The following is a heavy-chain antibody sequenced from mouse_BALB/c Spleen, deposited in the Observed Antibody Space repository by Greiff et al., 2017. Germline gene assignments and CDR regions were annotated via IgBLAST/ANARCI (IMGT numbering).Heavy chain of an antibody. V-gene: IGHV1-69*01. CDR3: AREDYDVYAMDY. CDR2: IDTSDSYT. CDR1: GYTFTDYW. Sequence: VQLQQPGAELVMPGASVKMSCKASGYTFTDYWMHWVKQRPGQGLEWIGAIDTSDSYTSYNQKFKGKATLTVDESSSTAYMQLSSLTSEDSAVYYCAREDYDVYAMDYWGQGTSVTVSS. J-gene: IGHJ4*01. D-gene: IGHD2-4*01.